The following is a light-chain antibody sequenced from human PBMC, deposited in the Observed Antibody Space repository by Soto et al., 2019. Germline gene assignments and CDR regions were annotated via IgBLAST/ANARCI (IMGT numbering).Light chain of an antibody. CDR2: KNS. CDR1: ALPKQY. CDR3: QSADSSGTYVV. Sequence: SYELTQPPAVSVPPGQTARITCSGDALPKQYAYWYQQKPGQAPVLVIYKNSERPSGIPERFSGSSPWTTVMLTISGVQAEDEADYYCQSADSSGTYVVFGGGTKLTVL. J-gene: IGLJ2*01. V-gene: IGLV3-25*03.